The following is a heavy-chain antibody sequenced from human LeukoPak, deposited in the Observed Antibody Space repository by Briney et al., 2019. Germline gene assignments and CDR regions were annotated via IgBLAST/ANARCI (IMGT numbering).Heavy chain of an antibody. V-gene: IGHV3-30*18. D-gene: IGHD4-17*01. CDR3: AKDQPDYGEYYYYGMDV. CDR2: ISYDGSNK. CDR1: GFTFSSYG. J-gene: IGHJ6*02. Sequence: GGSLRLSCAASGFTFSSYGMRWVRQAPGKGLEWVAVISYDGSNKYYADSVKGRFTISRDNSKNTLYLQMNSLRAEDTAVYYCAKDQPDYGEYYYYGMDVWGQGTTVTVSS.